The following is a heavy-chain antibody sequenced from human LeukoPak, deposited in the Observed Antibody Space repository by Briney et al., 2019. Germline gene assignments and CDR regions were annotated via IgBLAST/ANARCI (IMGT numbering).Heavy chain of an antibody. CDR2: ISGSGGST. CDR1: GFTFSSYA. D-gene: IGHD1-26*01. Sequence: AGGSLRLSCAASGFTFSSYAMSWVRQAPGKGLEWVSAISGSGGSTYYADSVKGRFTISRDNSKNTLCLQMNSLRAEDTAVYYCAKDRYSGSYYGLFDYWGQGTLVTVSS. J-gene: IGHJ4*02. V-gene: IGHV3-23*01. CDR3: AKDRYSGSYYGLFDY.